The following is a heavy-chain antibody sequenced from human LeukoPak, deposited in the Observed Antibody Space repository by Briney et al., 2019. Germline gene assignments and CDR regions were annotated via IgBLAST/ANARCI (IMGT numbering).Heavy chain of an antibody. CDR2: IYYSGST. CDR3: ARDRAAMVDY. J-gene: IGHJ4*02. V-gene: IGHV4-61*01. Sequence: PSETLSLTCTVSGGSVSSGSYYWSWIRQPPGKGLEWIGYIYYSGSTNYNPSLKSRVTISVDTSKNQFSLKLSSVAAADTAVYYCARDRAAMVDYWGQGTLGTVSS. D-gene: IGHD5-18*01. CDR1: GGSVSSGSYY.